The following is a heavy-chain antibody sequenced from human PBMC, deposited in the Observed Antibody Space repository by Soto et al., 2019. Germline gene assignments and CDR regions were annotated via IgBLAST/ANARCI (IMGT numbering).Heavy chain of an antibody. CDR3: ASSAGHTGPFFYYNGMEV. J-gene: IGHJ6*02. D-gene: IGHD3-10*01. Sequence: SETLSLTCSVSGASIRSYYWHWIRQPPGKGLEWIGYVYTSDYTRYSSSLKSRVTISVDTSKSQFYLRLNSVTAADTAVYYCASSAGHTGPFFYYNGMEVWGQGTTVTVSS. V-gene: IGHV4-4*08. CDR1: GASIRSYY. CDR2: VYTSDYT.